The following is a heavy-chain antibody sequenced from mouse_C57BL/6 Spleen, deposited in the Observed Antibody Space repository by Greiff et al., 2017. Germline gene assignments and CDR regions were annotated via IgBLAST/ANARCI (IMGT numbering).Heavy chain of an antibody. CDR2: IYPRSGNT. CDR3: ASPTGIDY. J-gene: IGHJ2*01. D-gene: IGHD4-1*02. Sequence: VQLQQSGAELARPGASVKLSCKASGYTFTSYGISWVKQRTGQGLEWIGEIYPRSGNTYYNEKFKGKATLTADKSSSTAYMELRSLTSEDSAVYFCASPTGIDYWGQGTTLTVSS. V-gene: IGHV1-81*01. CDR1: GYTFTSYG.